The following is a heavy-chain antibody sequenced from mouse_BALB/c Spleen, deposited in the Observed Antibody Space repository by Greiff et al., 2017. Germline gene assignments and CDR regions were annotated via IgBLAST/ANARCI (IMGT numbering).Heavy chain of an antibody. D-gene: IGHD2-4*01. Sequence: VQGVESGPGLVAPSQSLSITCTVSGFSLTSYGVHWVRQPPGKGLEWLGVIWAGGSTNYNSALMSRLSISKDNSKSQVFLKMNSLQTDDTAMYYCARYDYAYYYAMDYWGQGTSVTVSS. CDR2: IWAGGST. J-gene: IGHJ4*01. CDR3: ARYDYAYYYAMDY. V-gene: IGHV2-9*02. CDR1: GFSLTSYG.